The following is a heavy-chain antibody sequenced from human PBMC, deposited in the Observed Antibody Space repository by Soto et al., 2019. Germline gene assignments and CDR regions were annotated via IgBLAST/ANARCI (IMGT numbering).Heavy chain of an antibody. V-gene: IGHV1-18*01. CDR2: ISAYNANA. CDR1: GYTFRNFG. J-gene: IGHJ4*02. D-gene: IGHD6-13*01. CDR3: ARPYSNSWSPFFDY. Sequence: ASVKVSCKASGYTFRNFGISWVRQAPGQGLEWMGWISAYNANANYAQKFQGRLTMTADTSTSTAYMELRSLRSDDTAVYYCARPYSNSWSPFFDYWGQGTLVTVSS.